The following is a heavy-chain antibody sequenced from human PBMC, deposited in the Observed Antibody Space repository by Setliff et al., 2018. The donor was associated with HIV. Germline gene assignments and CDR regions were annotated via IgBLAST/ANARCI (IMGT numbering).Heavy chain of an antibody. V-gene: IGHV4-59*01. CDR2: IYYSGST. D-gene: IGHD3-10*01. CDR3: ARGVRGVIIDWYYFDY. Sequence: ETLSLTCTVSGGSISSYYWSWIRQPPGKGLEWIGYIYYSGSTNYNPSLKSRVTISVDTSKNQFSLKLSSETAAATAVYYCARGVRGVIIDWYYFDYWGQGTLVTVSS. J-gene: IGHJ4*02. CDR1: GGSISSYY.